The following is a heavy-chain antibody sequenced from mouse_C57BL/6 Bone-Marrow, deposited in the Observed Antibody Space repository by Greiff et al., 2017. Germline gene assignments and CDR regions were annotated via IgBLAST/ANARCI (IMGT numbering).Heavy chain of an antibody. Sequence: VKLQESGPGLVAPSQSLSITCTVSGFSLTSYGVDWVRQPPGKGLEWLGVIWGGGSTNYNSALMSRLSISKDNSKSQVFLKMNSLQTDDTAMYYCATHYYGSSYGGPWFAYWGQGTLVTVSA. J-gene: IGHJ3*01. CDR1: GFSLTSYG. D-gene: IGHD1-1*01. CDR2: IWGGGST. V-gene: IGHV2-9*01. CDR3: ATHYYGSSYGGPWFAY.